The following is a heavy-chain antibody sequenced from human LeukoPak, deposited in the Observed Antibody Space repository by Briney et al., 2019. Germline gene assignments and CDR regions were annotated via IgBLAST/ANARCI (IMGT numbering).Heavy chain of an antibody. Sequence: GASLKISCKGSGYSFTSYWIGWVRHMPGKGLEWMGIIYPGDSDTRYSPSFQGQVTISADKSISTAYLQWSSLKASDTAMYYCARHPQYSGYDPHWFDPWGQGTLVTVSS. D-gene: IGHD5-12*01. CDR3: ARHPQYSGYDPHWFDP. V-gene: IGHV5-51*01. CDR1: GYSFTSYW. CDR2: IYPGDSDT. J-gene: IGHJ5*02.